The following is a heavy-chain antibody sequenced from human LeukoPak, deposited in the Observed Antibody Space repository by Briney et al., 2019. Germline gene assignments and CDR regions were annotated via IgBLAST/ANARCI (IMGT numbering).Heavy chain of an antibody. CDR1: GGSVSSSSYY. J-gene: IGHJ5*02. CDR3: ARGRGGDKVVVAAAKSGWFDP. Sequence: SETLSLTCTVSGGSVSSSSYYWGWIRQSPGKGLEWIGSISYSGSTYYNPSLKSRVTVSVDTSKNQFSLKLTSVTAADTAVYYCARGRGGDKVVVAAAKSGWFDPWGQGTLVTVSS. V-gene: IGHV4-39*01. D-gene: IGHD2-2*01. CDR2: ISYSGST.